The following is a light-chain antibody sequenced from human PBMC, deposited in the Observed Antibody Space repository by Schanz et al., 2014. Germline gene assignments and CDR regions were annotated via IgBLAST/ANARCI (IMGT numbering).Light chain of an antibody. CDR3: QQLNTYPFA. J-gene: IGKJ3*01. Sequence: DIQMPQSPSTLSASVGDTVTITCRASQSISSSLAWYQQKPGKAPNLLIYDASSLESGVPSRFSGSGSGTEFTLTISSLQPDDFATYYCQQLNTYPFAFGPGTTVDV. V-gene: IGKV1-5*01. CDR2: DAS. CDR1: QSISSS.